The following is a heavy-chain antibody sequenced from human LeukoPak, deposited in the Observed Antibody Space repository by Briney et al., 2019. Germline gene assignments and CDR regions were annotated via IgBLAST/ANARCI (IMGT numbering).Heavy chain of an antibody. Sequence: PGGSLRLSCAASGFTVSSNYMSWVRQAPGKGLEWVSVIYSGGSTYYADSVKGRFTISRDNSKNTLYLQMNSLRAEDTAVYYCARVGATGYSSGWYNFDYWGQGTLVTVSS. D-gene: IGHD6-19*01. CDR2: IYSGGST. J-gene: IGHJ4*02. CDR3: ARVGATGYSSGWYNFDY. CDR1: GFTVSSNY. V-gene: IGHV3-66*01.